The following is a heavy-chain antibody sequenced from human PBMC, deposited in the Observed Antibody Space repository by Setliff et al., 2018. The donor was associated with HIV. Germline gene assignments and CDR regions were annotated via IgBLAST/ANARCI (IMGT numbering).Heavy chain of an antibody. V-gene: IGHV4-39*07. D-gene: IGHD3-10*01. Sequence: PSETLSLTCTVSGGSISSSNYYWGWIRQSPGKGLEWIGSVFYSGNTYYNPSLKTRVTISVNTYKNQFSLTLRSVTAADTAVYYCARDTLTMVRGVMFVPTESYRGMDVWGQGTTVTVSS. CDR3: ARDTLTMVRGVMFVPTESYRGMDV. J-gene: IGHJ6*02. CDR1: GGSISSSNYY. CDR2: VFYSGNT.